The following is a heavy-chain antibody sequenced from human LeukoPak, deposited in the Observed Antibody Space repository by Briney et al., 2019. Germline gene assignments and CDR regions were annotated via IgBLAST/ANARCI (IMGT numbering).Heavy chain of an antibody. D-gene: IGHD2-21*01. V-gene: IGHV3-23*01. J-gene: IGHJ6*02. CDR2: ISGSGGST. Sequence: GGSLRLSCAASGFTFSSYAMSWVRQAPGKGLEWVSAISGSGGSTYYADSVKGRFTISRDNSKNTLYLQMNSLRAEDTAVYYCARVGLAYCGGDVWGQGTTVTVSS. CDR3: ARVGLAYCGGDV. CDR1: GFTFSSYA.